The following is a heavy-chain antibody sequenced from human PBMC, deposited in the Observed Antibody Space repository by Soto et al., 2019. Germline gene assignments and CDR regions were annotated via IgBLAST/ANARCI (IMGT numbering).Heavy chain of an antibody. J-gene: IGHJ4*02. D-gene: IGHD6-19*01. CDR1: GYTFTSYG. V-gene: IGHV1-18*01. CDR3: AREGMWYSSGWYLDY. CDR2: ISAYNGNT. Sequence: ASVKVSCKASGYTFTSYGISSVRQAPGQGLEWMGWISAYNGNTNYAQKLQGGVAMTTDTSTSTAYMELRSLRSDDTAVYYCAREGMWYSSGWYLDYWGQGTLVTVSS.